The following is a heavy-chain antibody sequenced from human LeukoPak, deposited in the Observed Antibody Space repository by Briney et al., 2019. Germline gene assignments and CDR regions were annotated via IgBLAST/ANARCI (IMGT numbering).Heavy chain of an antibody. CDR2: MNPNSGNT. J-gene: IGHJ6*03. Sequence: ASVKVSCKASGYTFTSYDINWVRQAPGQGLEWLGWMNPNSGNTGDAQKFQGRVTMTRNTSISTAYMELSSLRSEDTAVYYCAIRYGSGEKYYYYYYMDVWGKGTTVTVSS. CDR1: GYTFTSYD. CDR3: AIRYGSGEKYYYYYYMDV. D-gene: IGHD3-10*01. V-gene: IGHV1-8*01.